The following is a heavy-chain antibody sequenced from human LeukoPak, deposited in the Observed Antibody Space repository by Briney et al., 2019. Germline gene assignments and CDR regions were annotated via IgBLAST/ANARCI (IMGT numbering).Heavy chain of an antibody. CDR1: GGSFSGYY. J-gene: IGHJ5*02. CDR2: INHSGST. D-gene: IGHD5-18*01. CDR3: ARSKQLWLRGWFDP. Sequence: SETLSLTCAVYGGSFSGYYWSWIRQPPGKGLEWIGEINHSGSTNYNPSLKSRVTISVDTSKNQFSLKLSSVTAADTAVYYCARSKQLWLRGWFDPWGQGTLVTVSS. V-gene: IGHV4-34*01.